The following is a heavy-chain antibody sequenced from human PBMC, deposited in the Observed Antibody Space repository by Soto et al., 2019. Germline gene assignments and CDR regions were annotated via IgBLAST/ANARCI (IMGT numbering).Heavy chain of an antibody. CDR3: AGRGHCSGGSCSRYYYYGMDV. J-gene: IGHJ6*02. D-gene: IGHD2-15*01. V-gene: IGHV4-34*01. Sequence: SETLSLTCAVYGGSFSGYYWSWIRQPPGKGLEWIGEINHSGSTNYNPSLKSRVTISVDTSKNQFSLKLSSVTAADTAVYYCAGRGHCSGGSCSRYYYYGMDVWGQGTTVTVSS. CDR2: INHSGST. CDR1: GGSFSGYY.